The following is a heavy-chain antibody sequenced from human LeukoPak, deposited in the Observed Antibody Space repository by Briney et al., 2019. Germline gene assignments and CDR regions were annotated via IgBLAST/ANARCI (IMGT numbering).Heavy chain of an antibody. J-gene: IGHJ6*02. CDR3: ARGGVAAAGMDMDV. Sequence: GGSLRLSCAVSGFTVSSNYMSWVRQAAGEGLEWVSVIYSGGSTYYADSVKGRFTISRDHSKNTLYLQMNSLRAEDTAVYYCARGGVAAAGMDMDVWGQGTTVTVSS. V-gene: IGHV3-66*02. D-gene: IGHD6-13*01. CDR2: IYSGGST. CDR1: GFTVSSNY.